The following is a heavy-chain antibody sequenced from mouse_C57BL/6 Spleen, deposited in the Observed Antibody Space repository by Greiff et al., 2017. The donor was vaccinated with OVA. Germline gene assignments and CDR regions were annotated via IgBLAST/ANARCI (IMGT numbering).Heavy chain of an antibody. J-gene: IGHJ1*03. Sequence: EVQGVESGGGLVKPGGSLKLSCAASGFTFSSYTMSWVRQTPEKRLEWVATISGGGGNTYYPDSVKGRFTISRDNAKNTLYLQMSSLRSEDTALYYCARQSYWYFDVWGTGTTVTVSS. V-gene: IGHV5-9*01. CDR2: ISGGGGNT. CDR3: ARQSYWYFDV. CDR1: GFTFSSYT.